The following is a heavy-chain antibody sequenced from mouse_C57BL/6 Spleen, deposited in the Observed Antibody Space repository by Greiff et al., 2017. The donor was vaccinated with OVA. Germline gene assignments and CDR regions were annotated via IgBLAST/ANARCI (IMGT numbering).Heavy chain of an antibody. J-gene: IGHJ3*01. CDR3: ARDKATAWCAY. CDR2: ISYDGSN. CDR1: GYSITSGYY. V-gene: IGHV3-6*01. Sequence: EVQLQESGPGLVKPSQSLSLTCSVTGYSITSGYYWNWIRQFPGNKLEWMGYISYDGSNNYNPSLKNRISITRDTSKNQFFLKLNSVTTEDTATYYCARDKATAWCAYWGQGTLVTVSA.